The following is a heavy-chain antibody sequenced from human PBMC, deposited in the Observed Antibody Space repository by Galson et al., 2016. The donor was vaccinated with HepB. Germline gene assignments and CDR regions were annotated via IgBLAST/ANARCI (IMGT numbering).Heavy chain of an antibody. D-gene: IGHD1-1*01. CDR1: GFAFSNYN. J-gene: IGHJ6*02. CDR2: ISSSGDYK. V-gene: IGHV3-21*01. CDR3: ARMMERHSYAMDV. Sequence: SLRLSCAASGFAFSNYNINWVRQAPGKGLEWVSSISSSGDYKYYGDSVKGRITISRDNAKNTMYLEINSLGAGDTAVYYCARMMERHSYAMDVWGQGTTVTVSS.